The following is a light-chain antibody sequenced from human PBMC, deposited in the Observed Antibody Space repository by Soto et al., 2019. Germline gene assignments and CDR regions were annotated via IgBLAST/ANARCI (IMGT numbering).Light chain of an antibody. J-gene: IGLJ2*01. V-gene: IGLV2-14*01. CDR2: DVT. CDR3: SSYASSSTPVV. Sequence: QSALTQPASVSGSPGQSITISCTGTSSDIGGYNYVSGYQQYPGKAPKLMIYDVTNRPSGVSNRFSGSKSGNTASLTISGLQAEDESDYYCSSYASSSTPVVFGGGTQLTVL. CDR1: SSDIGGYNY.